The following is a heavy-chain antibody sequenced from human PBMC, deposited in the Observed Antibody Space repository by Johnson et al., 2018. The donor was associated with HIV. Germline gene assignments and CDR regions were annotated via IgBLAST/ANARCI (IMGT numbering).Heavy chain of an antibody. V-gene: IGHV3-15*01. CDR1: GFTFSNAW. J-gene: IGHJ3*02. CDR3: ATDIVVVLAVTGTGAAFDI. CDR2: IKSKTDGGTT. D-gene: IGHD2-15*01. Sequence: VQLVESGGGLVKPGGSLRLSCAASGFTFSNAWMSWVRQAPGKGLEWVGRIKSKTDGGTTDYAAPVKGRFTISRDDSKNTLYLQMNSLRAEDTAVYYCATDIVVVLAVTGTGAAFDIWGQGTMVTVSS.